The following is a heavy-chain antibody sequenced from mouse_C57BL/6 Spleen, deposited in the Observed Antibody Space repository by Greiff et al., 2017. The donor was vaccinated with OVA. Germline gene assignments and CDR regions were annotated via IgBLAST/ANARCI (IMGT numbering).Heavy chain of an antibody. V-gene: IGHV1-59*01. CDR1: GYTFTSYW. J-gene: IGHJ1*03. Sequence: VQLKQPGAELVRPGTSVKLSCKASGYTFTSYWMHWVKQRPGQGLEWIGVIDPSDSYTNYNQKFKGKATLTVDTSSSTAYMQLSSLTSEDSAVYYCARRGLRRNWYFDVWGTGTTVTVSS. D-gene: IGHD2-4*01. CDR3: ARRGLRRNWYFDV. CDR2: IDPSDSYT.